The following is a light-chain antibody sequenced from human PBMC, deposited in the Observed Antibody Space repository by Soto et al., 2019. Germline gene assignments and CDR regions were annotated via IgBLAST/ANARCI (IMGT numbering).Light chain of an antibody. Sequence: DVVLTQSPLSLPVTLGQPASISCRSSQSLVHSDGNTYLSWFQQRTGQSPRSLIYKVSNWDSGVPDRFRGSGSGTDFTLKISKVEAEDVGFYYCMQATYWPWTFGQGTKVDIK. CDR3: MQATYWPWT. J-gene: IGKJ1*01. CDR1: QSLVHSDGNTY. V-gene: IGKV2-30*02. CDR2: KVS.